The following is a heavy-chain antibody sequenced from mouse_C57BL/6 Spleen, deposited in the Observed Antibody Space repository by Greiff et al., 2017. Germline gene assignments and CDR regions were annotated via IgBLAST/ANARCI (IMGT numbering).Heavy chain of an antibody. CDR3: AREGLLGMDY. V-gene: IGHV5-17*01. Sequence: EVHLVESGGGLVKPGGSLKLSCAASGFTFSDYGMHWVRQAPEKGLEWVAYISSGSSTIYYADTVKGRFTISRDNAKNTLFLQMTSLRSEDTAMYYCAREGLLGMDYWGQGTSVTVSS. CDR1: GFTFSDYG. J-gene: IGHJ4*01. CDR2: ISSGSSTI. D-gene: IGHD1-1*01.